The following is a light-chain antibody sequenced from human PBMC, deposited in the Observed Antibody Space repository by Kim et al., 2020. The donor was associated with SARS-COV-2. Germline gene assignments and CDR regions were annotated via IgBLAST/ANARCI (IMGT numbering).Light chain of an antibody. CDR3: QQYVTSPPYT. CDR2: GAS. J-gene: IGKJ2*01. Sequence: SPGEAAPPYCEASQKITSNRLAWYQQKPGQAPRPLLYGASIRATGIPDRFSGSGSGADFTLTISRLEPEDFAVYYCQQYVTSPPYTFGQGTKLEI. CDR1: QKITSNR. V-gene: IGKV3-20*01.